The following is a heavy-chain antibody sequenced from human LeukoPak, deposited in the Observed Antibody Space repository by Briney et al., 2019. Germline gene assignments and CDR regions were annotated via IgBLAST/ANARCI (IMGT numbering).Heavy chain of an antibody. J-gene: IGHJ6*02. Sequence: SETRSLTCTVSGGSISSYYWSWIRQPPGKGLEWIGYIYYSGSTNYNPSLKSRVTISVDTSKNQFSLKLSSVTAADTAVYYCAGSSYFYYYGMDVWGQGTTVTVSS. CDR2: IYYSGST. CDR1: GGSISSYY. CDR3: AGSSYFYYYGMDV. V-gene: IGHV4-59*01. D-gene: IGHD6-6*01.